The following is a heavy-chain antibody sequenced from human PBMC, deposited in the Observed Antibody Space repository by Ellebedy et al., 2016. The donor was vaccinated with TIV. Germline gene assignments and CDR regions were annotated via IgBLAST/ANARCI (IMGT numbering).Heavy chain of an antibody. CDR3: AKHGYGDPREGMDV. CDR1: ADYMSSDY. Sequence: MPSETLSLTCTVAADYMSSDYWSWIRQPPGKGLEWIGYVYYSGNTKYNASLRSRVTISVDTSRKQFSLKLTSVTAADTAVYYCAKHGYGDPREGMDVWGQGTTVTVSS. J-gene: IGHJ6*02. CDR2: VYYSGNT. V-gene: IGHV4-59*08. D-gene: IGHD4/OR15-4a*01.